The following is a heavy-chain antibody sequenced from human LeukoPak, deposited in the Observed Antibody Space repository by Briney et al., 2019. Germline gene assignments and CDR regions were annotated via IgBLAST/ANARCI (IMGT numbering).Heavy chain of an antibody. J-gene: IGHJ5*02. CDR1: VYVYIDVY. V-gene: IGHV1-2*02. CDR2: INPHSGAT. CDR3: ATSSSVTHTRDP. D-gene: IGHD5/OR15-5a*01. Sequence: ASVKVSFKASVYVYIDVYFNWVRQARAQGLEWMGWINPHSGATNYAQRFQGRVSMDASIDTAYMELSKLTSDDTAVYYCATSSSVTHTRDPWGQGTLVTVSS.